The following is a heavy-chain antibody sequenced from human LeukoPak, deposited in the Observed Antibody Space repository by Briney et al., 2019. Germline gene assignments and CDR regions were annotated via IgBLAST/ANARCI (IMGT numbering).Heavy chain of an antibody. Sequence: PSETLSLTCAVYGGSFSGYYWSWIRQPPGKGLEWIGEINHSGSTNYNPSLQSRVTISVDTSKNQISLKLRSVTAADTAVYYCARASAARRKYYFDYWGQGTLVTVSS. D-gene: IGHD6-6*01. V-gene: IGHV4-34*01. J-gene: IGHJ4*02. CDR3: ARASAARRKYYFDY. CDR1: GGSFSGYY. CDR2: INHSGST.